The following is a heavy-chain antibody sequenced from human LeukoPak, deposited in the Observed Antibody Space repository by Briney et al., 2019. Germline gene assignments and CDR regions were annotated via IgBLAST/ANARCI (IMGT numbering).Heavy chain of an antibody. CDR1: GGTFSSYA. Sequence: GASVKVSCKASGGTFSSYAISWVRQAPGQGLEWMGRIIPIFGTANYAQKFQGRVTITTDESTSTAYMELSSLRSEDTAVYYCAGDRGPLGVGARPFDYWGQGTLVTVSS. D-gene: IGHD1-26*01. V-gene: IGHV1-69*05. CDR2: IIPIFGTA. CDR3: AGDRGPLGVGARPFDY. J-gene: IGHJ4*02.